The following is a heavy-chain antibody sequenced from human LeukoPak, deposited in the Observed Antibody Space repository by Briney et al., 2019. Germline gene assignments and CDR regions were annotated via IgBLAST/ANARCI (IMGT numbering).Heavy chain of an antibody. J-gene: IGHJ6*02. CDR3: AQGGSGRYYYYYYGMDV. CDR1: GGSISSYY. D-gene: IGHD3-10*01. V-gene: IGHV4-34*01. Sequence: SETLSLTCTVSGGSISSYYWSWIRQPPGKGLEWIGEINHSGSTNYNPSLKSRVTISVDTSKNQFSLKLSSVTAADTAVYYCAQGGSGRYYYYYYGMDVWGQGTTVTVSS. CDR2: INHSGST.